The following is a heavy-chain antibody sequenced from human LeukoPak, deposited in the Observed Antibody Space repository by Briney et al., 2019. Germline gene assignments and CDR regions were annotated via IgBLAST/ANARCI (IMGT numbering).Heavy chain of an antibody. CDR3: ASGGAAAGTGDAEYFQH. CDR2: ISAYNGNT. Sequence: ASVKVSCKASGYTCTSYGISWVRQAPGQGLEWLGWISAYNGNTNYAQKLQGRVTMTTDTSTSTAYMELRSLRSDDTAVYYCASGGAAAGTGDAEYFQHWGQGTLVTVSS. J-gene: IGHJ1*01. CDR1: GYTCTSYG. D-gene: IGHD6-13*01. V-gene: IGHV1-18*01.